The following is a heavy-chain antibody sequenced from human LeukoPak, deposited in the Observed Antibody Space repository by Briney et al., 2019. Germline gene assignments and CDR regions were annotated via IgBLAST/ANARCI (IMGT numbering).Heavy chain of an antibody. Sequence: SETLSLTCTVSGGSISSSSYYWGWIRQPPGKGLEWIGYIYYSGSTYYNPSLKSRVTISVDTSKNQFSLKLSSVTAADTAVYYCARGIVGATSLYYMDVWGKGTTVTVSS. CDR1: GGSISSSSYY. CDR2: IYYSGST. CDR3: ARGIVGATSLYYMDV. D-gene: IGHD1-26*01. V-gene: IGHV4-39*07. J-gene: IGHJ6*03.